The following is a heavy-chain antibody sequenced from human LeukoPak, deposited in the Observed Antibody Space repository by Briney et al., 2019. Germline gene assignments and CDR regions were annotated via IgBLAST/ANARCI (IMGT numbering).Heavy chain of an antibody. J-gene: IGHJ6*02. CDR1: VFTFISYD. D-gene: IGHD2-15*01. CDR3: ARVAAYGPMLDYGMDV. CDR2: IGTAGDT. V-gene: IGHV3-13*04. Sequence: GGSLRLSCAASVFTFISYDMHSVRQATGKGLEWVSAIGTAGDTYYLGYVKGRFTISRENAKTSLYLQMSSPRAEETVVYYCARVAAYGPMLDYGMDVWGQGTTVTVSS.